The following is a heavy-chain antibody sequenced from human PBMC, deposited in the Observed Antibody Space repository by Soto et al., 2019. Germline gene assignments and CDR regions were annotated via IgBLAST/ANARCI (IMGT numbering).Heavy chain of an antibody. D-gene: IGHD3-10*01. CDR1: GGSISSGDYY. CDR2: IYYGGCT. J-gene: IGHJ4*02. V-gene: IGHV4-30-4*01. Sequence: QVQLQESGPGLVKPSQTLSLTCTVSGGSISSGDYYWSWLRQPPGKGLEWIGYIYYGGCTYYNPSLTRRVTISVDTSKNQFPLKLSSVTAADTAVYYCASRKSSPYFDYWGQGTLVTVSS. CDR3: ASRKSSPYFDY.